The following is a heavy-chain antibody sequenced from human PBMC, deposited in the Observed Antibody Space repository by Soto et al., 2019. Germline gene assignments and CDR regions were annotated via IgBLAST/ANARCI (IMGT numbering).Heavy chain of an antibody. CDR3: ARDPLQQRWFDP. CDR1: GYRFADYY. CDR2: INPDSGDT. Sequence: AASVKVSCKASGYRFADYYMSWVRQAPGHGLEWMGWINPDSGDTNYAQKFQGRVTMTRDTSIYTVYMELSSLRSDDTAVYYCARDPLQQRWFDPWGQGTLVTVSS. J-gene: IGHJ5*02. V-gene: IGHV1-2*02.